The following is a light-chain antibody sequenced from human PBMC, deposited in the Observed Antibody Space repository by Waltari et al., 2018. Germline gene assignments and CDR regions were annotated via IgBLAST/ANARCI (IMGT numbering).Light chain of an antibody. CDR2: GGS. J-gene: IGKJ1*01. CDR1: QTVTRNS. CDR3: QHYDTSSKT. V-gene: IGKV3-20*01. Sequence: EIVLTQSPGTLSLSPGERATLSCRASQTVTRNSLAGYQQKPGQAPRLLIYGGSSSATGIPCRCSGSGAGTDFTLIISRLEPEDFAVYHCQHYDTSSKTFGQGTKVEIK.